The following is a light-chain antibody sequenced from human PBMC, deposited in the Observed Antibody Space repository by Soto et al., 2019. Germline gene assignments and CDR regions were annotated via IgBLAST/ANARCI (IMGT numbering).Light chain of an antibody. J-gene: IGLJ1*01. CDR2: SVS. Sequence: QSVLTQPASVSGSPGQSITISCSGTSRDIGTYDHVAWFQQFPGKTPKLMIYSVSNRPSGVSYRFSGSKSGNTASLTISGLQAEDEADYYCISYTVSRSYVFGNGTKVTVL. CDR3: ISYTVSRSYV. CDR1: SRDIGTYDH. V-gene: IGLV2-14*01.